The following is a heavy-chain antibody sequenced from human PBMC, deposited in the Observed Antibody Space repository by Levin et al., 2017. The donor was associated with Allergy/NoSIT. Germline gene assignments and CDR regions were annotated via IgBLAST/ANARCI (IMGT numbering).Heavy chain of an antibody. CDR2: IGTAGDT. V-gene: IGHV3-13*01. CDR3: ARSYSSSSYYYYGMDV. D-gene: IGHD6-6*01. J-gene: IGHJ6*02. CDR1: GFTFSSYD. Sequence: GGSLRLSCAASGFTFSSYDMHWVRQATGKGLEWVSAIGTAGDTYYPGSVKGRFTISRENAKNSLYLQMNSLRAGDTAVYYCARSYSSSSYYYYGMDVWGQGTTVTVSS.